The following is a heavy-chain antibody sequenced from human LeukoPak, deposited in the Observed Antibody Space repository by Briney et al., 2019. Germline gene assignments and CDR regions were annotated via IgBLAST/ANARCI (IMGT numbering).Heavy chain of an antibody. CDR2: ISSSSYYI. CDR1: GFTFSDYS. J-gene: IGHJ4*02. V-gene: IGHV3-21*01. D-gene: IGHD6-19*01. Sequence: PGGSLRLSCAASGFTFSDYSMNWVRQAPGKGLEWVSSISSSSYYIYYADSVKGRFTISRDNAKNSLYLQMSSLRAEDTAVYYCARDKSFEAVAVSGYFDYWGQGSLVTVSS. CDR3: ARDKSFEAVAVSGYFDY.